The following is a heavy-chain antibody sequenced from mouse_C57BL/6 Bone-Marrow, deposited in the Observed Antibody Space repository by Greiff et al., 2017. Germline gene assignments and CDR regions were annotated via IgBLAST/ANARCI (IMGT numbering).Heavy chain of an antibody. V-gene: IGHV1-82*01. CDR3: AREEGYGTRYFDV. CDR2: IYPGGGDT. Sequence: VQLQQSGPELVKPGASVKISCKASGYAFSSSWLNWVKQRPGKGLEWIGRIYPGGGDTNYNGQFKGKATLTADKSSSTAYMQRSSLTSEDSAVYFCAREEGYGTRYFDVWGTGTTVTVSS. D-gene: IGHD1-1*01. CDR1: GYAFSSSW. J-gene: IGHJ1*03.